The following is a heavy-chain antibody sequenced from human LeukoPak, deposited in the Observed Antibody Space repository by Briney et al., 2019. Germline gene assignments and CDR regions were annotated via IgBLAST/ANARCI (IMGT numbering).Heavy chain of an antibody. CDR1: GGSISSYY. V-gene: IGHV4-59*01. J-gene: IGHJ4*02. CDR3: ARVSSPKYYASSGYYPFDY. CDR2: IYYSGST. Sequence: PSETLSLTCAVSGGSISSYYWSWIRQPPGKGLEWIGYIYYSGSTNYNPSLKSRVTISVDTSKNQFSLKLSSVTAADTAVYYCARVSSPKYYASSGYYPFDYWGQGTLVTVSS. D-gene: IGHD3-22*01.